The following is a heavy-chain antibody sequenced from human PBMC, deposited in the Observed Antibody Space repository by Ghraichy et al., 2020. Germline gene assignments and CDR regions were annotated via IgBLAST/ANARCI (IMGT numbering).Heavy chain of an antibody. J-gene: IGHJ6*02. CDR1: GLMFSPNT. V-gene: IGHV3-21*01. CDR3: SRGGGAGTPVLYHMDV. D-gene: IGHD6-19*01. Sequence: GESLNISCVASGLMFSPNTMNWVRQAPGKGLEWVSSISSSTRYIYYADSVKGRFTISRDNAQNSLYLQMNSLRAEDTAVYYCSRGGGAGTPVLYHMDVWGPGTTVIVSS. CDR2: ISSSTRYI.